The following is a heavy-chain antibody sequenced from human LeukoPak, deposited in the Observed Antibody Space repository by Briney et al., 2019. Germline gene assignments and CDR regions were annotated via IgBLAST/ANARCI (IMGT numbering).Heavy chain of an antibody. Sequence: GESLKISCKGSGYSFTSYSIGWVRQMPGKGLEWMGIIYPGDSDTRYSPSFQGQVTISADKSISTAYLQWSSLRASDTAMYYCARLDCSGGSCYICDYWGQGTLVTVSS. CDR3: ARLDCSGGSCYICDY. CDR1: GYSFTSYS. CDR2: IYPGDSDT. V-gene: IGHV5-51*01. D-gene: IGHD2-15*01. J-gene: IGHJ4*02.